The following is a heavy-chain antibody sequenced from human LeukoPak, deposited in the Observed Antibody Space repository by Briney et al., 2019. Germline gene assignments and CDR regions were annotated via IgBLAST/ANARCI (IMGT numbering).Heavy chain of an antibody. CDR1: GFTFSSYA. CDR2: ISGSGGGT. V-gene: IGHV3-23*01. D-gene: IGHD3-10*01. Sequence: PGGSLRLSCAASGFTFSSYAMSWVRQAPGKGLEWVSAISGSGGGTYYADSVKGRFTISRDNSKNTLYLQMNSLRAEDAAVYYCAHGSGSYYNDAGSFDYWGQGTLVTVSS. J-gene: IGHJ4*02. CDR3: AHGSGSYYNDAGSFDY.